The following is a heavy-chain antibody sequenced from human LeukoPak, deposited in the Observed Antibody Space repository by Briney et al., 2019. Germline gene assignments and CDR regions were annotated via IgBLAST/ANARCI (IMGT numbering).Heavy chain of an antibody. J-gene: IGHJ4*02. CDR1: GFTFSSYG. V-gene: IGHV3-23*01. CDR3: ANGYSYGYSYY. Sequence: GSLRLSCAASGFTFSSYGMSWVRQAPGKGLEWVSAISGSGGSTYYADSVKGRFTISRDNSKNTLYLQMNSLRAEDTAVYYCANGYSYGYSYYWGQGTLVTVSS. CDR2: ISGSGGST. D-gene: IGHD5-18*01.